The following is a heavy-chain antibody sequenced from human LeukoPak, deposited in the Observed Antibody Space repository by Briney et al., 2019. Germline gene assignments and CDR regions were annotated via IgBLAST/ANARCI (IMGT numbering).Heavy chain of an antibody. CDR1: GSTFSSYA. J-gene: IGHJ4*02. V-gene: IGHV3-23*01. CDR2: IGGSGGST. Sequence: GGSLRLSCAASGSTFSSYAMSWVRQAPGKGLEWVSAIGGSGGSTYYADSVKGRFTISRDNSKNTLYLQMNSLRAEDTAVYYCAKDFGSIAAAVYYFDYWGQGTLVTVSS. D-gene: IGHD6-13*01. CDR3: AKDFGSIAAAVYYFDY.